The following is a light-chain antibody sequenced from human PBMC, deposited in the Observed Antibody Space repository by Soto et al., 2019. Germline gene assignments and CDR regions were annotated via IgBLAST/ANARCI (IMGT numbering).Light chain of an antibody. CDR2: EVS. CDR3: SSYTSSNTLAVV. J-gene: IGLJ2*01. Sequence: QSALTQPASVSGSPGQSITISCTGTSSDVGGYNYVSWYQQHPGKAPKLMIYEVSYRPSGVSNRFSGSKSANTASLTISGLQAEDEADYYCSSYTSSNTLAVVVGGGTKVTVL. CDR1: SSDVGGYNY. V-gene: IGLV2-14*01.